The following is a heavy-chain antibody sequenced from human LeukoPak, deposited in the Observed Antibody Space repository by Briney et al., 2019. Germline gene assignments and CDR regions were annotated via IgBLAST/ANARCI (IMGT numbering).Heavy chain of an antibody. CDR2: IYSEGNT. D-gene: IGHD3-10*01. CDR3: ARENEFGSGMDV. J-gene: IGHJ6*02. CDR1: GFTITSNS. V-gene: IGHV3-53*01. Sequence: PGGSLRLSCAASGFTITSNSMNWVRRAPGKGLQWVSVIYSEGNTYYADSVKGRFTISRDKSRNTLYLQMNNLRAEDTALYYCARENEFGSGMDVWGQGTTVTVSS.